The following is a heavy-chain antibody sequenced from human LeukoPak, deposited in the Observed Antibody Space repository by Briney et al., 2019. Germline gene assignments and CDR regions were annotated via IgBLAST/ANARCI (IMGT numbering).Heavy chain of an antibody. CDR1: GGSISSGGYY. V-gene: IGHV4-31*03. D-gene: IGHD6-19*01. J-gene: IGHJ4*02. CDR3: AAGYSSGATDY. Sequence: SETLSLTCTVSGGSISSGGYYWSWIRQHPGKGLEWIGYIYYSGSTYYNPSLKSRVTISVDTSKNQFSLKLSSVTAADTAVYYCAAGYSSGATDYWGQGTLVTVSS. CDR2: IYYSGST.